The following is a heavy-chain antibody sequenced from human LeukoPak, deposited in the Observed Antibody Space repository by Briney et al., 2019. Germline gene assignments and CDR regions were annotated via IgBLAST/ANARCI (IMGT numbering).Heavy chain of an antibody. D-gene: IGHD2-2*01. J-gene: IGHJ6*02. Sequence: PSQTLSLTCSVSGGSISSVGYYWSWIRRLPGKGLEWIGYIFYSGSTHYNPSLRSRVTISIDTSKNQFSLNLSSVTAADTAVHYCARDRGIVIEPAVYGMDVWGQGTTVTVSS. CDR2: IFYSGST. CDR3: ARDRGIVIEPAVYGMDV. CDR1: GGSISSVGYY. V-gene: IGHV4-31*03.